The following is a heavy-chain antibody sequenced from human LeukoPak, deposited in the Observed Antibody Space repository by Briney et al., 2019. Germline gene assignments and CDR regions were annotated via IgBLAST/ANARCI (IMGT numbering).Heavy chain of an antibody. CDR1: GSTFTGYY. CDR3: AKPAQTDCGGVCFFDY. J-gene: IGHJ4*02. Sequence: ASVKVSCKASGSTFTGYYMHWVRQAPGQGLEWKGWINPNSGGTNYAQKFQGRVTMTRYTSNSTAYMELSRLRSDDTADYYCAKPAQTDCGGVCFFDYWGQGTLVTVSS. CDR2: INPNSGGT. V-gene: IGHV1-2*02. D-gene: IGHD2-21*02.